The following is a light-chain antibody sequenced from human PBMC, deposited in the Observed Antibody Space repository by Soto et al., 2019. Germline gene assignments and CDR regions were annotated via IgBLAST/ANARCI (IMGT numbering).Light chain of an antibody. J-gene: IGKJ4*01. CDR3: QQRSNWPLT. CDR2: GTS. Sequence: DIVLTQSPGTLSLSPGERATLSCRASQSVSSTYLAWYQQKPGQAPRLLIYGTSTRATGIPDRFSGSGSGTDFTLTISSLEPEDFAVYYCQQRSNWPLTFGGGTKVDI. V-gene: IGKV3D-20*02. CDR1: QSVSSTY.